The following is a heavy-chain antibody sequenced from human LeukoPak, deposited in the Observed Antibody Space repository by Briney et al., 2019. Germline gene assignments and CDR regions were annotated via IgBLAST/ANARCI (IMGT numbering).Heavy chain of an antibody. Sequence: GGSLRLSCTASGFTFSSYAMHWVRQAPGKGLEFVSSISSNGDSTYYTNSVKGRFTISRDNSKNTLYLQMGSLRPEDMAMYYCARSAAASGPNWFDPWGQGTLVTASS. V-gene: IGHV3-64*01. D-gene: IGHD6-13*01. CDR1: GFTFSSYA. CDR3: ARSAAASGPNWFDP. J-gene: IGHJ5*02. CDR2: ISSNGDST.